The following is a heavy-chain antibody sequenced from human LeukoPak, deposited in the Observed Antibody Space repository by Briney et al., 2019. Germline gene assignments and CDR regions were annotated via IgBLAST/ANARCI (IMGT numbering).Heavy chain of an antibody. CDR1: GYTFTVYY. D-gene: IGHD3-3*01. V-gene: IGHV1-2*02. CDR3: ARIGVGSYDSWSGYYKLWGGPDGLDY. J-gene: IGHJ4*02. Sequence: ASVKVSCKASGYTFTVYYMHWVRQAPGQGLEWMGWINPNSGGTNYAQKFQGRVTMTRDTSISTAYMELSRLRSDDTAVYYCARIGVGSYDSWSGYYKLWGGPDGLDYWGQGTLVTVSS. CDR2: INPNSGGT.